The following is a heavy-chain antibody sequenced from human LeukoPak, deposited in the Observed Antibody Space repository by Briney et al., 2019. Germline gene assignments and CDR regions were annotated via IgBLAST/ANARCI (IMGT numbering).Heavy chain of an antibody. V-gene: IGHV1-69*13. D-gene: IGHD2-2*02. Sequence: ASXKVSCKASGGTFISYAISWVRQTPGQGLEWMGGIIPIFGTANYAQKFQGRVTITADQSTSPAYVQLSSLRSEDTAVYYCARGTLGYCSSTSCYIPDHYWGQGTLVTVSS. CDR2: IIPIFGTA. J-gene: IGHJ4*02. CDR1: GGTFISYA. CDR3: ARGTLGYCSSTSCYIPDHY.